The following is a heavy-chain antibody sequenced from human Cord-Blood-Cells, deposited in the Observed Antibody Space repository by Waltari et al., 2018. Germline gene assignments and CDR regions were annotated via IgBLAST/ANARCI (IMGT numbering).Heavy chain of an antibody. V-gene: IGHV4-34*01. CDR3: ATAFPGIAAAGTEYFQH. CDR1: GGSFSGYY. J-gene: IGHJ1*01. D-gene: IGHD6-13*01. CDR2: INHSGST. Sequence: QVQLQQWGAGLLKPSETLSLTCAVYGGSFSGYYWSWIRQPTGKGLEWIGEINHSGSTNYNPSLKSRVTISVDTSKNQFSLKLSSVTAADTAVYYCATAFPGIAAAGTEYFQHWGQGTLVTVSS.